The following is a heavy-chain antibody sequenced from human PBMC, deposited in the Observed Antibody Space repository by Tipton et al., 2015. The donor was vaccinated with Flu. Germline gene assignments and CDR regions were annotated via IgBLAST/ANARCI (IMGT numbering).Heavy chain of an antibody. Sequence: TLSLTCAVSDYSISSGFYWGWIRQPPGKGLEWIGYIYYSGSTNYNPSLKSRVTISVDTSKNQFSLKLSSVTAADTAVYYCARQLYRYCSGGSCYSTYYFDYWGQGTLVTVSS. CDR2: IYYSGST. J-gene: IGHJ4*02. V-gene: IGHV4-61*01. CDR1: DYSISSGFY. D-gene: IGHD2-15*01. CDR3: ARQLYRYCSGGSCYSTYYFDY.